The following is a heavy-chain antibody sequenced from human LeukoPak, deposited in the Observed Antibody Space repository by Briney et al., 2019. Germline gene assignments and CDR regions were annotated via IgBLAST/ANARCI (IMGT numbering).Heavy chain of an antibody. V-gene: IGHV3-20*01. CDR3: ARDSKIAAAGDHNNWFDP. D-gene: IGHD6-13*01. CDR2: INWNGGST. Sequence: PGGSLRLSCAASGFTFDDYGMSWVRQAPGKGLEWVSGINWNGGSTGYADSVKGRFTISRDNAKNSLYLQMNSLRAEDTALYHCARDSKIAAAGDHNNWFDPWGQGTLVIVSS. CDR1: GFTFDDYG. J-gene: IGHJ5*02.